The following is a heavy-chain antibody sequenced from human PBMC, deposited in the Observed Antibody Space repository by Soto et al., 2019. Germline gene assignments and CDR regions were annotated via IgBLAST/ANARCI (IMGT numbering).Heavy chain of an antibody. J-gene: IGHJ4*02. V-gene: IGHV5-51*01. CDR3: AKTIYDSSGYYDY. CDR1: GYIFTSYW. CDR2: IYPGDYDT. Sequence: PGESLKISGKGSGYIFTSYWIGWVRQMPGKGLEWMGIIYPGDYDTRYSPPLQGQVTISADTSISTAYLQWSSLKASDTAMYYCAKTIYDSSGYYDYWGQGTLVTVSS. D-gene: IGHD3-22*01.